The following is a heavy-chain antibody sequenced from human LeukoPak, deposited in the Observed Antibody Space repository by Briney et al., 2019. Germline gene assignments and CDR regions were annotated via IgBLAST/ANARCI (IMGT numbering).Heavy chain of an antibody. V-gene: IGHV4-34*01. CDR1: GGSFSGYY. Sequence: SETLSLTCAVYGGSFSGYYWSWIRQPPGKGLEWIGEINHSGSTNYNPSLKSRVTISVDTSKNQFSLKLSSVTAADTAVYYCARVGRLNYYGLSWFDPWGQGTLVTVSS. J-gene: IGHJ5*02. CDR2: INHSGST. CDR3: ARVGRLNYYGLSWFDP. D-gene: IGHD3-10*01.